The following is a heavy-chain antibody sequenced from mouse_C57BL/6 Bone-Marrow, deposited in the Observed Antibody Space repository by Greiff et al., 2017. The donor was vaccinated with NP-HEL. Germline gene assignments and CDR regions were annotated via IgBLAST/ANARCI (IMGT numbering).Heavy chain of an antibody. Sequence: VQLQESGAELARPGASVKLSCKASGYTFTSYGISWVKQRTGQGLEWIGEIYPRSGNTYYNEKFKGKSTLTADKSSSTAYMELRSLTSEDSAVYFCARGGGSSPDYWGQGTTLTVSS. V-gene: IGHV1-81*01. CDR2: IYPRSGNT. D-gene: IGHD1-1*01. CDR3: ARGGGSSPDY. CDR1: GYTFTSYG. J-gene: IGHJ2*01.